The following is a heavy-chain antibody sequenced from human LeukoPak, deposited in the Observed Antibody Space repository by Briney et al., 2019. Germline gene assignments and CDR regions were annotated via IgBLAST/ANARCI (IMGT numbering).Heavy chain of an antibody. D-gene: IGHD6-13*01. CDR3: AREGIPPDWFDT. CDR2: IYYSGST. Sequence: SETLSLTCTVSGGSISSSSYYWGWIRQPPGKGLEWIGSIYYSGSTYYNPSLKSRVTISVDTSKNQFSLKLSSVTAADTAVYYCAREGIPPDWFDTWGQGTLVTVSS. J-gene: IGHJ5*02. CDR1: GGSISSSSYY. V-gene: IGHV4-39*01.